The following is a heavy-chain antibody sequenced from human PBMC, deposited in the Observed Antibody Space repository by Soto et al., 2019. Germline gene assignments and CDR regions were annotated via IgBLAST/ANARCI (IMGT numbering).Heavy chain of an antibody. CDR1: GFTFSSYS. CDR3: ARDSHDMSLGHEYSSSDPGFYHYYYGMDV. CDR2: ISSSSSYI. D-gene: IGHD6-6*01. V-gene: IGHV3-21*01. Sequence: LRLSCAASGFTFSSYSMDWVRQAPGKGLEWVSSISSSSSYIYYADSVKGRFTISRDNAKNSLYLQMNSLRAEDTAVYYCARDSHDMSLGHEYSSSDPGFYHYYYGMDVWGQGTTVTVSS. J-gene: IGHJ6*02.